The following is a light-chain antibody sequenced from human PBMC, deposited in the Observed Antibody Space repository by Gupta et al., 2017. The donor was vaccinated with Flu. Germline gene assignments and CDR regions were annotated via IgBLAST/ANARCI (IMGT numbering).Light chain of an antibody. CDR2: EGT. Sequence: QSALTQPASVSGSPGQSITISCTGASIDIETFRFVSWYQQHAGKVPKLLISEGTKRPAGVSIRFFGSKSGNTASLTISGLQADDEADYYCFSYVGSGSWVFGGGTKLTVL. CDR3: FSYVGSGSWV. J-gene: IGLJ3*02. CDR1: SIDIETFRF. V-gene: IGLV2-23*01.